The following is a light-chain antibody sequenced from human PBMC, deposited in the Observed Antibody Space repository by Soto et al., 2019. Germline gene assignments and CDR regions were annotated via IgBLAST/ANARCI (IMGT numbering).Light chain of an antibody. CDR1: QSISYW. J-gene: IGKJ2*01. V-gene: IGKV1-5*03. CDR2: KAS. CDR3: QQYNSYSYT. Sequence: DIQMTQSPSTLSASVGDRVTITCRASQSISYWLAWYQQKPGKAPKLLIYKASTLESGVPLRFSGGGSGTEFTLTISSLQPDDFATYYCQQYNSYSYTFGQGTRLEIK.